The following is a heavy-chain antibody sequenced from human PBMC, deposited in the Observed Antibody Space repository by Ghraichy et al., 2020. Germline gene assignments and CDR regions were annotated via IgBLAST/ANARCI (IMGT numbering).Heavy chain of an antibody. J-gene: IGHJ4*02. D-gene: IGHD2-21*02. CDR1: GFIFSSYA. V-gene: IGHV3-23*01. CDR2: ISSGRT. CDR3: ARDGEAYCGGDCYARPFYYSDY. Sequence: GESLNISCAASGFIFSSYAMTWVRQAPGKGLEWVSGISSGRTYYADSVKGRFTISRDNSKNTQYLQMNGLRVEDTAVYYCARDGEAYCGGDCYARPFYYSDYWGQGILVTVSS.